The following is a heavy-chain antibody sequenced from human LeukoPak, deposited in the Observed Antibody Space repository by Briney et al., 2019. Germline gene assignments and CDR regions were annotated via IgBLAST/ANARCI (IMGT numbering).Heavy chain of an antibody. CDR1: GFTFSSYA. J-gene: IGHJ6*02. CDR2: ISGSGGST. D-gene: IGHD6-13*01. V-gene: IGHV3-23*01. Sequence: GGSLRLSCAASGFTFSSYAMSWVRQAPGKGLEWVSAISGSGGSTYYADSVEGRFTISRDNSKNTLYLQMNSLRAEDTAVYYCAEDGSSSWYVDYYYYGMDVWGQGTTVTVSS. CDR3: AEDGSSSWYVDYYYYGMDV.